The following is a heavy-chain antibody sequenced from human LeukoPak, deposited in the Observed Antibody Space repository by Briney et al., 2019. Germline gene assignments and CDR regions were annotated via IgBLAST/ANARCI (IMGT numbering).Heavy chain of an antibody. CDR1: GYSFTSYW. V-gene: IGHV5-51*01. CDR3: ARSGLGQRLPLDY. Sequence: GESLKISCKGSGYSFTSYWIGGVRQMPGKGLEWMGIIYPGDYDTRYSPSFQGQVTISADKSISTAYLQWSSLKASDTAMYYCARSGLGQRLPLDYWGQGTLVTVSS. J-gene: IGHJ4*02. CDR2: IYPGDYDT. D-gene: IGHD2-21*02.